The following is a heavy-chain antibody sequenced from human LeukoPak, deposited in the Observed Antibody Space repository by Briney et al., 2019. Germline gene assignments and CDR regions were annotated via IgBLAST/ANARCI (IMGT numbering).Heavy chain of an antibody. Sequence: GGSLRLSCAASGFSFNTYSMNWVRQAPGKGPEWVSSISSTSAHIFYADSVKGRFSISRDNAKNSLYLQMNSLRVEDTAVYYCTSRYCTTTNCYSFDNWGHGTLVTVSS. D-gene: IGHD2-2*01. J-gene: IGHJ3*02. CDR2: ISSTSAHI. CDR1: GFSFNTYS. V-gene: IGHV3-21*01. CDR3: TSRYCTTTNCYSFDN.